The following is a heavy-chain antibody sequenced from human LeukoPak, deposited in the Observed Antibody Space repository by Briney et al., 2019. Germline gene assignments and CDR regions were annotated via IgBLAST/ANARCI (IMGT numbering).Heavy chain of an antibody. CDR1: GFTFSSYG. J-gene: IGHJ4*02. CDR3: AKDLSGSYDY. Sequence: GGSLRLSCAASGFTFSSYGMHWVRQAPGKGLEWVAVISYDGSNKYYADSVKGRFTISRDNSKNTLYLQMNSLRAEDTAVYYCAKDLSGSYDYWGQGTLVTVSS. D-gene: IGHD1-26*01. CDR2: ISYDGSNK. V-gene: IGHV3-30*18.